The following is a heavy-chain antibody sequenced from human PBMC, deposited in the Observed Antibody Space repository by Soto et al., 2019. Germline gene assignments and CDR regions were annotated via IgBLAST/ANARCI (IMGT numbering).Heavy chain of an antibody. J-gene: IGHJ4*02. V-gene: IGHV3-7*03. CDR3: ARTYSREYYFDY. CDR1: GFTFGSYW. D-gene: IGHD6-13*01. Sequence: EVQLVESGGGLVQPGGSLRLSCAVSGFTFGSYWMNWVRLIPGKGLEWVAYIKPDGSATYYVDSVKGRFTISRDNAKNSLYLQMNSLRAEDTAVYYCARTYSREYYFDYWGQGTLVTVSS. CDR2: IKPDGSAT.